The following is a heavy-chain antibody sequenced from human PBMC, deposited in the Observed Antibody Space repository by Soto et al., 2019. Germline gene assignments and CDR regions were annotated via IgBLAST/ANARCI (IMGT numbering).Heavy chain of an antibody. CDR1: AFTFSDYY. D-gene: IGHD3-10*01. V-gene: IGHV3-11*01. J-gene: IGHJ4*02. Sequence: PGGSLRLSCAASAFTFSDYYMTWIRQAPGKGLEWVSYISSSGNTIYYAGSVKGRFTISRDNAKNSLYLQMNSLRAEDTAVYYCARGRSYNSGSYYRFDYWGQGTPVPVPS. CDR3: ARGRSYNSGSYYRFDY. CDR2: ISSSGNTI.